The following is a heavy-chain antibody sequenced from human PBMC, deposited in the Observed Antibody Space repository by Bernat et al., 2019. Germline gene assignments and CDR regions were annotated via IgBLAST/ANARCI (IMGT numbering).Heavy chain of an antibody. Sequence: QVQLVQSGAEVKKPGASVNVSCKASGYTFNGYYMHWVRQAPGQGLEWMGWIHPNSGGTNYAQKFEGAVRMPRDTYIRTAYMELSRLRSVDTAVYCGARGDRSGQQVVSFDPWGQGTLVTVSS. V-gene: IGHV1-2*02. D-gene: IGHD6-6*01. CDR2: IHPNSGGT. CDR1: GYTFNGYY. J-gene: IGHJ5*01. CDR3: ARGDRSGQQVVSFDP.